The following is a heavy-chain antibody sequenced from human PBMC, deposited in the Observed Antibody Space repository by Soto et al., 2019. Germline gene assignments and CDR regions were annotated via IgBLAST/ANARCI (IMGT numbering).Heavy chain of an antibody. V-gene: IGHV1-69*01. CDR1: GGTFSSYA. D-gene: IGHD2-15*01. CDR3: ARIGYCSGGSCWGYYYGMDV. CDR2: IIPIFGTA. Sequence: QVQLVQSGVEVKKPGSSVKVSCKASGGTFSSYAISWVRQAPGQGLEWMGGIIPIFGTANYAQKFQGRVTITADESTSTAYMELSSLRSEDTAVYYCARIGYCSGGSCWGYYYGMDVWGQGTTVTVSS. J-gene: IGHJ6*02.